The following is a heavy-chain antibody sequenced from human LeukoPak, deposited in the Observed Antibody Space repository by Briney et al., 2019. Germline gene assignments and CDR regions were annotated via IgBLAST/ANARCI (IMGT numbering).Heavy chain of an antibody. J-gene: IGHJ4*02. V-gene: IGHV3-30-3*01. CDR1: GFTFSSYA. D-gene: IGHD6-13*01. CDR2: ISYDGSNK. CDR3: ARADLSQQLVYYFDY. Sequence: GGSLRLSCAASGFTFSSYAMHWVRQAPGKGLEWVAVISYDGSNKYYADSVKGRFTISRDSSKNTLYLQMNSLRAEDTAVYYCARADLSQQLVYYFDYWGQGTLVTVSS.